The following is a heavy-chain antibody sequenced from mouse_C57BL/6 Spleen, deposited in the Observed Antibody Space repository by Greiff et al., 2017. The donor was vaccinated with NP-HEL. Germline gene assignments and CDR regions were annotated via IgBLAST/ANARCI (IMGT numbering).Heavy chain of an antibody. CDR1: GYSITSGYY. CDR2: ISYDGSN. J-gene: IGHJ4*01. CDR3: AREGAYYSNYLRAMDY. Sequence: EVKLMESGPGLVKPSQSLSLTCSVTGYSITSGYYWNWIRQFPGNKLEWMGYISYDGSNNYNPSLKNRISITRDTSKNQFFLKLNSVTTEDTATYYCAREGAYYSNYLRAMDYWGQGTSVTVSS. V-gene: IGHV3-6*01. D-gene: IGHD2-5*01.